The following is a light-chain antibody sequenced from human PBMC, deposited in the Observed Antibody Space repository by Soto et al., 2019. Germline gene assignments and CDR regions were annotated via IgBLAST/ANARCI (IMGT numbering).Light chain of an antibody. J-gene: IGKJ2*01. Sequence: DIQMTQSPSTLSAFVGDRVTITCRASQSISSWLAWYQQKVGQAPKLLIYKASSLESGVPSRFSGSGSGTEFTLTISSLQPDDSATYYCQQYNSYGYTFGQGTKLEIK. CDR1: QSISSW. V-gene: IGKV1-5*03. CDR2: KAS. CDR3: QQYNSYGYT.